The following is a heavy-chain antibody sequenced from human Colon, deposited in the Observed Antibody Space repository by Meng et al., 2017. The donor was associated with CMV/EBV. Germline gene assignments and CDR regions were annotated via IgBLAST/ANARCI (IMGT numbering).Heavy chain of an antibody. CDR2: INPSGGST. V-gene: IGHV1-46*01. Sequence: ASVQVSCKASGDTFTSYYMHWVRQAPGQGLEWMGIINPSGGSTSYAQEFQGRVTMTRDTSTSTVYMELSSLGTEEAAAYYCARGGNGTQMDYYYGMDVWGQGTTVTVSS. J-gene: IGHJ6*02. CDR1: GDTFTSYY. D-gene: IGHD1-1*01. CDR3: ARGGNGTQMDYYYGMDV.